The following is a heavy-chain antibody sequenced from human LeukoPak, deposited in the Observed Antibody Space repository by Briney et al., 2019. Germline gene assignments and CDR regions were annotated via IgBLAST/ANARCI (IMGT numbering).Heavy chain of an antibody. CDR2: VFYRGNT. Sequence: SETLSLTCTVSGGSISSYYWSWIRQPPGEGLDWIGSVFYRGNTHYKPSLQSRVFISVDTSKNQFSLELNSMTAADTAVYYCARQRGVGSWSFDYWGQGTLVTVSS. CDR3: ARQRGVGSWSFDY. J-gene: IGHJ4*02. CDR1: GGSISSYY. D-gene: IGHD2-15*01. V-gene: IGHV4-59*04.